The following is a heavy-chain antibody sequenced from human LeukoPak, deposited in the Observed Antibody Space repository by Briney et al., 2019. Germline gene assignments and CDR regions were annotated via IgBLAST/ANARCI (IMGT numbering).Heavy chain of an antibody. CDR2: IYYGGST. D-gene: IGHD3-10*01. CDR3: ARNRYYYGSGNYGVPNWFDP. V-gene: IGHV4-39*01. CDR1: GGSISSSTDN. J-gene: IGHJ5*02. Sequence: SETLSLTCTVSGGSISSSTDNWGWIRQPPGKGLEWIGSIYYGGSTYYNPSLKSRVTISADTSKNQFSLKLNSVTAADTAVYYCARNRYYYGSGNYGVPNWFDPWGQGTLVTVSS.